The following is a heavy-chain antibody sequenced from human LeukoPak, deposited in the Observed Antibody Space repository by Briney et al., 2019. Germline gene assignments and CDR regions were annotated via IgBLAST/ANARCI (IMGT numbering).Heavy chain of an antibody. D-gene: IGHD4-23*01. CDR2: IYSSGST. CDR1: GGFISGYW. Sequence: SETLSLTCTVSGGFISGYWWSWIRHPAGKGLECIGRIYSSGSTNYSPSLKSRVTMSVDTSKNQLSLKLTSVTAADTAVYYCARARVVTTASDSYYYMDVWGKGTTVTVSS. J-gene: IGHJ6*03. CDR3: ARARVVTTASDSYYYMDV. V-gene: IGHV4-4*07.